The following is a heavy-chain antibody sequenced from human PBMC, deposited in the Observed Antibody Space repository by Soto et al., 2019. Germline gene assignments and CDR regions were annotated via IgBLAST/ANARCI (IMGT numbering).Heavy chain of an antibody. CDR2: ISYDGINK. Sequence: GGSMRLSSAAFGFTFSSYAVRRVRQATGKGLEWVAVISYDGINKYYADSVKGRVTISRDNAKNTLYLKMNSLRAEDTAVYYCANGRNYYDSREPPAPGGQGTRVTVSS. V-gene: IGHV3-30*18. CDR1: GFTFSSYA. D-gene: IGHD3-22*01. J-gene: IGHJ5*02. CDR3: ANGRNYYDSREPPAP.